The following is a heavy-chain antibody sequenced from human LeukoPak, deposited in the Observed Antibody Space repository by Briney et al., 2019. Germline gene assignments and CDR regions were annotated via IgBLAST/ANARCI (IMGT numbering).Heavy chain of an antibody. D-gene: IGHD3-10*01. CDR2: IIPIFGTA. V-gene: IGHV1-69*05. CDR1: GGTFSSYA. Sequence: ASVKVSCKASGGTFSSYAISWVRQAPGQGLEWMGGIIPIFGTANYAQEFQGRVTITTDESTSAAYMELSSLRSEDTAVYYCASNEVGDDYYGSGSYYSRFDCWGQGTLVTVSS. J-gene: IGHJ4*02. CDR3: ASNEVGDDYYGSGSYYSRFDC.